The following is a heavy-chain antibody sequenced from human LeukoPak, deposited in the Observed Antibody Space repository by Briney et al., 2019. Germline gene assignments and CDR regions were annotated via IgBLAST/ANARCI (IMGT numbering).Heavy chain of an antibody. V-gene: IGHV4-61*02. J-gene: IGHJ4*01. D-gene: IGHD6-13*01. CDR3: ARTLPTGTAAGTFDY. CDR1: GGSISSGSYY. Sequence: PSQTLSLTCTVSGGSISSGSYYWSWIRQPAGKGLERIGRIYTSGSTNYNPSLKSRVTISVDTSKNQFSLKLSSVTAADTAVYYCARTLPTGTAAGTFDYWGHGTLVTVSS. CDR2: IYTSGST.